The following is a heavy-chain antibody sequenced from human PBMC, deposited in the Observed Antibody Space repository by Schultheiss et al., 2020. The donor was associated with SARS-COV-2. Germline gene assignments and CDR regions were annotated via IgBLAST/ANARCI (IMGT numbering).Heavy chain of an antibody. CDR1: GFTFSSYG. V-gene: IGHV3-30*18. CDR2: ISYDGSNK. CDR3: AKVPLRSYGKIIDYYYGMDV. Sequence: GGSLRLSCAASGFTFSSYGMHWVRQAPGKGLEWVAVISYDGSNKYYADSVKGRFTISRDNSKNTLYLQMNSLRAEDTAVYYCAKVPLRSYGKIIDYYYGMDVWGQGTTVTVSS. D-gene: IGHD5-18*01. J-gene: IGHJ6*02.